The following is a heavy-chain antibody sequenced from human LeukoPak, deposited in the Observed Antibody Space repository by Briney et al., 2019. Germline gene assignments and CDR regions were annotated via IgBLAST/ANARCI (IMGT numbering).Heavy chain of an antibody. CDR2: IYYSGST. CDR3: ARDTYGDYYFDY. J-gene: IGHJ4*02. CDR1: GGSISSSSYY. V-gene: IGHV4-39*07. Sequence: SETLSLTCTVSGGSISSSSYYWGWIRQPPGKGLEWIGSIYYSGSTYYNPSLKSRVTMSVDTSKNQFSLKLSSVTAADTAVYHCARDTYGDYYFDYWGQGTLVTVSS. D-gene: IGHD4-17*01.